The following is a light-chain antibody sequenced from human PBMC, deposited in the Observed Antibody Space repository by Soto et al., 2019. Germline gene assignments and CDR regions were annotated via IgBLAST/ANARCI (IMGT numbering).Light chain of an antibody. V-gene: IGKV3-15*01. CDR2: GVS. J-gene: IGKJ5*01. CDR3: QQRSNWPPIT. CDR1: QNVDRS. Sequence: ILMTQSPAILSLSPWERATLSCRASQNVDRSLAWYQQKPGQAPRLLIHGVSTRAPGIPARFSGGGSGTEFTLTISRLDPEDFAVYYCQQRSNWPPITFGQGTRLEIK.